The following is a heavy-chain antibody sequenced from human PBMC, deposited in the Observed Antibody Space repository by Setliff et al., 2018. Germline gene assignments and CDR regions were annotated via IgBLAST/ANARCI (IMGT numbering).Heavy chain of an antibody. J-gene: IGHJ4*02. CDR1: GGSISSGDNY. V-gene: IGHV4-31*03. CDR2: IYHSGNT. Sequence: SETLSLTCTVSGGSISSGDNYWSWIRQHPGKGLEWIGYIYHSGNTYYNPSLKSRITISVDTSKNQFSLKLSSVTAADTAVYYCARTPDGFLGDGYNLNTLGYFDSWGQGTLVTVPQ. CDR3: ARTPDGFLGDGYNLNTLGYFDS. D-gene: IGHD3-3*01.